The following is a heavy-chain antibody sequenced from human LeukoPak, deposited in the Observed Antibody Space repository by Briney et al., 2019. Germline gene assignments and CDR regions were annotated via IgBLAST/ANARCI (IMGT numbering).Heavy chain of an antibody. Sequence: SETLSLTCAVYGGSFSGYYWSWIRQPPGKGLEWIGSIYYSGSTYYNPSLKSRVTISVDTSKNQFSLKLSSVTAADTAVYYCARLVTSSSLLDYYYYGMDVWGQGTTVTVSS. D-gene: IGHD4-23*01. CDR1: GGSFSGYY. CDR2: IYYSGST. V-gene: IGHV4-34*01. J-gene: IGHJ6*02. CDR3: ARLVTSSSLLDYYYYGMDV.